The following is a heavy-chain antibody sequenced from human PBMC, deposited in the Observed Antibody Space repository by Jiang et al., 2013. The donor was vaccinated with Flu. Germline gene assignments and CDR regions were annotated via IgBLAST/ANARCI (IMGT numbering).Heavy chain of an antibody. D-gene: IGHD5-12*01. CDR3: ARESIVATIPYFDY. CDR2: IYHSGTT. V-gene: IGHV4-31*03. J-gene: IGHJ4*02. Sequence: GPGLVKPSQTLSLTCTVSGGSISSGGYYWSWIRQYPGKGLEWIGYIYHSGTTYYSPSLKSRVAISVDTSKNQFSLKLSSVTAADTAIYYCARESIVATIPYFDYWGQGTLVTVSA. CDR1: GGSISSGGYY.